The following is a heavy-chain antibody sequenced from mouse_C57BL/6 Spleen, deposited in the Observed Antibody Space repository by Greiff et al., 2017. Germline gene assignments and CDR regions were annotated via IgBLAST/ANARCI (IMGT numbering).Heavy chain of an antibody. CDR1: GYTFTSYW. J-gene: IGHJ2*01. V-gene: IGHV1-7*01. D-gene: IGHD4-1*01. Sequence: QVQLQQSGAELAKPGASVKLSCKASGYTFTSYWMPWVKQRPGQGLEWIGYINPSSGYTKYNQKFKDKATLTVDKSSSPADMQLSSMTHEDSAVYYCARWESPRYYFDYWGQGTTLTVSS. CDR2: INPSSGYT. CDR3: ARWESPRYYFDY.